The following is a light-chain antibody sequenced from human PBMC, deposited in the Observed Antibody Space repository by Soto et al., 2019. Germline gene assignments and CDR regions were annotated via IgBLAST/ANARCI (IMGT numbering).Light chain of an antibody. Sequence: QSVLTQPPSVSEAPRQRVTISCSGNSSNIGKHAVNWYQHLPGKAPKLLIYYDDLLPSGVSDRFSGSKSGTSASLAISGLQADDEGDDYCAAWDDSLNVVRFGGGTKLTVL. V-gene: IGLV1-36*01. CDR2: YDD. CDR3: AAWDDSLNVVR. CDR1: SSNIGKHA. J-gene: IGLJ3*02.